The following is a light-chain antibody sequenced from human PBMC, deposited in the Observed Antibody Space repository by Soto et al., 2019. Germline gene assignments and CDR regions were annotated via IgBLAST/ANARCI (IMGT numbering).Light chain of an antibody. Sequence: EIQVTQSPSTLSASVGDRVTITCRASQSVSRWLAWYQQKPGKVPKVLIYDVSTLESGVPSRFSGGGSGAEFTLTISSLQPDDSATYFCHQYSASHTFGGGTKV. CDR2: DVS. V-gene: IGKV1-5*01. CDR1: QSVSRW. J-gene: IGKJ4*01. CDR3: HQYSASHT.